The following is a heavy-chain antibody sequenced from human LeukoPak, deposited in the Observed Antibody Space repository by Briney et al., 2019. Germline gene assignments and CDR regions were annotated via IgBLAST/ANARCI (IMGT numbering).Heavy chain of an antibody. CDR1: GFTFSSYG. D-gene: IGHD3-16*02. J-gene: IGHJ4*02. V-gene: IGHV3-30*18. CDR2: ISYDGSNK. CDR3: AKDSVMITFGGVIVIGGLDY. Sequence: GGSLRLSCAASGFTFSSYGMHWVRQAPGKGLEWVAVISYDGSNKYYADSVKGRFTISRDNSKNTLYLQMNSLRAEDTAVCYCAKDSVMITFGGVIVIGGLDYWGQGTLVTVSS.